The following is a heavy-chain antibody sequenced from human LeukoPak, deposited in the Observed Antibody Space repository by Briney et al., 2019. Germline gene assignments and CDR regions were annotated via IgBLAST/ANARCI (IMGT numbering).Heavy chain of an antibody. V-gene: IGHV4-4*02. CDR3: ARARSSSWYFFDI. CDR2: IYHSGST. CDR1: GGSISSSNW. D-gene: IGHD6-13*01. Sequence: SETLSLTCAVSGGSISSSNWWSWVRQPPGKGLEWIGEIYHSGSTNYNPSLKSRVTISVDKSKNQFSLKLSSVTAADTAVYYCARARSSSWYFFDIWGQGTMVTVSS. J-gene: IGHJ3*02.